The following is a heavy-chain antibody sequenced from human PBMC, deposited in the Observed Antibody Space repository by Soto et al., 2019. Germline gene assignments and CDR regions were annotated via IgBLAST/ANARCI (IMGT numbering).Heavy chain of an antibody. D-gene: IGHD3-22*01. J-gene: IGHJ4*02. CDR1: GFTFSRYS. CDR3: ARVRSGYYFFDY. V-gene: IGHV4-30-4*08. CDR2: IYYSGST. Sequence: LRLSCAASGFTFSRYSMNWVRQPPGKGLEWIGYIYYSGSTYHNPSLKSRLTISVDTSKNQFSLKLSSVTAADTAVYYCARVRSGYYFFDYWGQGTLVTVSS.